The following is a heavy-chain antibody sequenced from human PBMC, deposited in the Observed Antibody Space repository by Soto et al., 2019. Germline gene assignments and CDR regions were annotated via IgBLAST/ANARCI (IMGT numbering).Heavy chain of an antibody. CDR3: ARDRWRQVVYFDY. D-gene: IGHD2-15*01. Sequence: ASVKVSCKASGYTFSSHATHWVRQAPGQRLEWMGWINGGNGGTKYSQKFQDRVTITRDTSASTAYMELSSLRSEDTAVYYCARDRWRQVVYFDYWGQGTLVTVSS. V-gene: IGHV1-3*01. CDR1: GYTFSSHA. CDR2: INGGNGGT. J-gene: IGHJ4*02.